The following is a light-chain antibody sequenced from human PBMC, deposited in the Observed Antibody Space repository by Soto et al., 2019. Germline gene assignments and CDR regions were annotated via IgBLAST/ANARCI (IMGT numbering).Light chain of an antibody. CDR2: KAS. V-gene: IGKV1-5*03. CDR1: QSISSW. J-gene: IGKJ1*01. CDR3: QQYKSYWT. Sequence: DIQMTQSPSTLSACVGDRVTITCRASQSISSWLAWYQQKPGKAPKLLIYKASSLESGVPSRFSGSGSGTEFTLTISSLQPDDFATYYCQQYKSYWTFGQGAKVHI.